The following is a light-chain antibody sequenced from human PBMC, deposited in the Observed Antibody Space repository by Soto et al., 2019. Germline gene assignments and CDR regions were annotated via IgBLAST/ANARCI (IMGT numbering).Light chain of an antibody. J-gene: IGKJ1*01. V-gene: IGKV3D-15*01. CDR3: QHFGNSLWT. CDR2: GAS. Sequence: EIVMTQSPATLSVSPGERATLSRRASQSVSSNLAWYQQKSGQAPRLLIYGASSRAIHTPDRFSGSGSGTDFTLTISGLEPEDFAVYYCQHFGNSLWTFGQGTKVDNK. CDR1: QSVSSN.